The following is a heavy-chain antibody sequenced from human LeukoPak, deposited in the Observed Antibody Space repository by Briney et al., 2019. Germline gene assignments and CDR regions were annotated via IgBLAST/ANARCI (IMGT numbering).Heavy chain of an antibody. J-gene: IGHJ4*02. D-gene: IGHD6-13*01. V-gene: IGHV3-30*04. Sequence: PGGSLRLSCAASGFTFSSYAMHWVRQAPGKGLEWVAVIPYDGSNKYYADSVKGRFTISRDNSKNTLYLQMNSLRAEDTAVYYCARDSRQLVLYYFDYWGQGTLVTVSS. CDR1: GFTFSSYA. CDR2: IPYDGSNK. CDR3: ARDSRQLVLYYFDY.